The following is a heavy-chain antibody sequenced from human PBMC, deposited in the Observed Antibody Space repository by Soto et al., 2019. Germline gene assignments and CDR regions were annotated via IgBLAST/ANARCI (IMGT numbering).Heavy chain of an antibody. J-gene: IGHJ4*02. CDR1: GGTFSTYA. Sequence: QVQLVQSGAEVKKPESSVKVSCKAPGGTFSTYAISWVRQAPGQGLEWMGGIIPMFGTANYAQRFQDRVTITAEESTNTVYMELSSLRSEDTAVDFCARGIQLWLRRINNGYSGWGQGTLVTVSS. CDR3: ARGIQLWLRRINNGYSG. CDR2: IIPMFGTA. V-gene: IGHV1-69*12. D-gene: IGHD5-18*01.